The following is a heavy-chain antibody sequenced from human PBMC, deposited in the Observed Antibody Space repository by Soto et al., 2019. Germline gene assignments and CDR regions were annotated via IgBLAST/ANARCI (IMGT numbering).Heavy chain of an antibody. J-gene: IGHJ2*01. CDR1: GGSISSSSYY. D-gene: IGHD6-19*01. CDR3: ARPHPSGGPSWYFDL. CDR2: IYYSGST. V-gene: IGHV4-39*01. Sequence: QLQLQESGPGLVKPSETLSLTCTVSGGSISSSSYYWGWIRQPPGKGLEWIGSIYYSGSTYYNPSLKSQVPISSDSSKNKYALKLSSVTASVSAVYYGARPHPSGGPSWYFDLWGRGTLVTVSS.